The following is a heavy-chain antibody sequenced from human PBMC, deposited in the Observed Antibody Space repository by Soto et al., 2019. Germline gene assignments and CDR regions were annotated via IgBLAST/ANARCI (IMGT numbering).Heavy chain of an antibody. Sequence: SETLSLTCTVSAASFSKYYWSWIRQPPGKGLEWIGYIYFNGNTNYNPSLKRRVTISIDTSKKQISLNLTSVTDADTAVYYCASVTFGGVVLAHWGQGTLVTVAS. V-gene: IGHV4-59*01. CDR1: AASFSKYY. CDR2: IYFNGNT. J-gene: IGHJ4*02. CDR3: ASVTFGGVVLAH. D-gene: IGHD3-16*01.